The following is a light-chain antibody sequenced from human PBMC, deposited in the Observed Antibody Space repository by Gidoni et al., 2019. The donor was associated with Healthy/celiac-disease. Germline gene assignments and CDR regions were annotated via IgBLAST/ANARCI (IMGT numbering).Light chain of an antibody. CDR3: QQRSNWPPFLT. J-gene: IGKJ4*01. V-gene: IGKV3-11*01. Sequence: EIVLTQSPATLSLSPGERATRYCRASQSVSSYLAWYQQKPGQAPRLLIYDASNRATGIPARFSGSGSGTDFTLTISSLEPEDFAVYYCQQRSNWPPFLTFGGGTKVEIK. CDR1: QSVSSY. CDR2: DAS.